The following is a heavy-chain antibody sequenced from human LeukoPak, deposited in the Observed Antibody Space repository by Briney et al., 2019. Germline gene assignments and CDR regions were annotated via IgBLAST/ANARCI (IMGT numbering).Heavy chain of an antibody. V-gene: IGHV1-2*02. D-gene: IGHD6-19*01. Sequence: ASAKVSCKASGYTFTGYYMHWVRQAPGQGLEWMGWINPNSGGTNYAQKFQGRVTMTRDTSISTAYMELSRLRSDDTAVYYCTMAGAGRYYYYMDVWGKGTTVTVSS. CDR3: TMAGAGRYYYYMDV. CDR1: GYTFTGYY. CDR2: INPNSGGT. J-gene: IGHJ6*03.